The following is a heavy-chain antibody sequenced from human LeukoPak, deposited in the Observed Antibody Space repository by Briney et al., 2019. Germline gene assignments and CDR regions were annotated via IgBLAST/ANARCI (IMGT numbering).Heavy chain of an antibody. D-gene: IGHD2-2*01. CDR3: ASPRPRTSWNAFDI. V-gene: IGHV3-48*02. CDR2: ISSSSSTI. Sequence: GGSLRLSCAASGFTFSSYSINWVRQPPGQGLEWVSYISSSSSTIYYADSVKGRFTISRDNAKNSLYLQMNSLRDEDTAVYYCASPRPRTSWNAFDIWGQGTMVTVSS. CDR1: GFTFSSYS. J-gene: IGHJ3*02.